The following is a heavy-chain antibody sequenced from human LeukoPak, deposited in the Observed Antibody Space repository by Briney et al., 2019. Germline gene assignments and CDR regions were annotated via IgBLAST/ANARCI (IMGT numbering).Heavy chain of an antibody. V-gene: IGHV4-39*01. Sequence: SETLSLTCTVSGGSISSSSYHWGWIRQPPGKGLEWIGSIYYSGSTYYNPSLKSRVTISVDTSKNQFSLKLSSVTAADTAVYYCARHGPQGSYWGQGTLVTVSS. CDR1: GGSISSSSYH. CDR2: IYYSGST. CDR3: ARHGPQGSY. J-gene: IGHJ4*02. D-gene: IGHD1-14*01.